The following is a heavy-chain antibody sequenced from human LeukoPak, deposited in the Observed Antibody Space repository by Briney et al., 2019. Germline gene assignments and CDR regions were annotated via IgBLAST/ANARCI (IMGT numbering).Heavy chain of an antibody. CDR3: ARAPRPSSGSSIDY. CDR1: EFTFSTYS. V-gene: IGHV3-21*04. J-gene: IGHJ4*02. Sequence: GGSLRLSCAASEFTFSTYSMNWVRQAPGKGLEWVSSISSGSTYIYYADSVKGRFTISRDNAKNSLYLQMNSLRAEDTALYYCARAPRPSSGSSIDYWGQGTLVTVSS. D-gene: IGHD6-19*01. CDR2: ISSGSTYI.